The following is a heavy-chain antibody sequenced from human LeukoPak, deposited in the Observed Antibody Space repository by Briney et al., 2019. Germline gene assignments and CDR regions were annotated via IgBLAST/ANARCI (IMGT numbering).Heavy chain of an antibody. CDR3: ARAYSSSWYYHFDY. D-gene: IGHD6-13*01. CDR2: IGYDGSNK. V-gene: IGHV3-33*01. CDR1: GFTFSSYG. J-gene: IGHJ4*02. Sequence: SLRLSCAASGFTFSSYGMHWVRQAPGQGLEWVAVIGYDGSNKYYADSVQGRFTISRDNSKNTLYLQMNSLRAEDTAVYYCARAYSSSWYYHFDYWGQGTLVTVSS.